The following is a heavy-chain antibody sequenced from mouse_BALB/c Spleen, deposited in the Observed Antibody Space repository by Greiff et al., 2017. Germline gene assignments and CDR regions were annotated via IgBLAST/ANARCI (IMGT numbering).Heavy chain of an antibody. V-gene: IGHV3-6*02. CDR3: ARDQETPAWFAY. CDR1: GYSITSGYY. D-gene: IGHD3-2*02. J-gene: IGHJ3*01. Sequence: EVQLQQSGPGLVKPSQSLSLTCSVTGYSITSGYYWNWIRQFPGNKLEWMGYISYDGSNNYNPSLKNRISITRDTSKNQFFLKLNSVTTEDTATYYCARDQETPAWFAYWGQGTLVTVSA. CDR2: ISYDGSN.